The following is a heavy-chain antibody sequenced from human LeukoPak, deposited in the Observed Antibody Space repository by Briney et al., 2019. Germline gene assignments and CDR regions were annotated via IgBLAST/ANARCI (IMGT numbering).Heavy chain of an antibody. CDR3: AKGNNSLSFNFDY. Sequence: GGSVRLSCAASGFTFRDFSMHWVRQAPGKGLEWVSLVSGDGGVTHYADSVKGRFTISRDNSKNSLYLQMSSLRVEDTAFYYCAKGNNSLSFNFDYWGQGTLVTVSS. CDR1: GFTFRDFS. J-gene: IGHJ4*02. V-gene: IGHV3-43*02. D-gene: IGHD2/OR15-2a*01. CDR2: VSGDGGVT.